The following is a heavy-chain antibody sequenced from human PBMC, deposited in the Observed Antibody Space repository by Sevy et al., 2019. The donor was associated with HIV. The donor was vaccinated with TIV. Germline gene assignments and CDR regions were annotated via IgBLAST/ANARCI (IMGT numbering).Heavy chain of an antibody. Sequence: ASVKVSCKASGYTFTGYYMHWVRQAPGQGLEWMGWINPNRGGTNYAQKFQGRVTMTRDTSISKAYMELSRLRSDDTAVYYCARDTGDGYNLFDYWGQGTLVTVSS. J-gene: IGHJ4*01. V-gene: IGHV1-2*02. CDR3: ARDTGDGYNLFDY. D-gene: IGHD5-12*01. CDR1: GYTFTGYY. CDR2: INPNRGGT.